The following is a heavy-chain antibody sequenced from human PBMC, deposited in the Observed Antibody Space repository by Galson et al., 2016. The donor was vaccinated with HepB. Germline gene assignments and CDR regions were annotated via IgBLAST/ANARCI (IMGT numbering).Heavy chain of an antibody. J-gene: IGHJ3*01. CDR1: GFTFSGYS. CDR3: VFGATGAFDF. CDR2: ISSSSTYI. D-gene: IGHD1-26*01. Sequence: SLRLSCAASGFTFSGYSMNWVRQAPGKGLEWVSSISSSSTYIYYADSVKGRFTISRDNAKNSLSLQMNSLRADDTAGYYCVFGATGAFDFRGQGTMVTVAS. V-gene: IGHV3-21*01.